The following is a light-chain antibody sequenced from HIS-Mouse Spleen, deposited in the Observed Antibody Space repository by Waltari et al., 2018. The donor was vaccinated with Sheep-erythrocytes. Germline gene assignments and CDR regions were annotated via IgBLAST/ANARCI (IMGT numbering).Light chain of an antibody. V-gene: IGLV2-23*01. CDR1: SSAGGRYNL. J-gene: IGLJ3*02. CDR2: DGR. Sequence: QSALTQPASVSGSPGQSIPISCTGTSSAGGRYNLVSWYQQHPGKAPKPMIYDGRKRPSGVSNRFSGSKSGNTASLTISGLQAEDEADYYCCSYAGSSTPWVFGGGTKLTVL. CDR3: CSYAGSSTPWV.